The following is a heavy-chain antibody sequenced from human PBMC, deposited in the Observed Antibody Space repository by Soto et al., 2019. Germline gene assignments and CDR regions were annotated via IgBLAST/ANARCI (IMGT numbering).Heavy chain of an antibody. V-gene: IGHV3-74*01. CDR2: MNSDGSII. J-gene: IGHJ4*02. CDR3: ATAEVDY. Sequence: GGSLRLSCAVAGYTFGNHWMHWVRQAPGRGLEWVSRMNSDGSIINYADSVKGRFTVSRDNAKNTLYLQMNSLRVEDTAVYYCATAEVDYWGPGTQVTVSS. CDR1: GYTFGNHW.